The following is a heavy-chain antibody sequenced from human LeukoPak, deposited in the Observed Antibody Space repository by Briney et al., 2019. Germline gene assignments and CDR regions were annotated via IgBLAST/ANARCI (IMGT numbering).Heavy chain of an antibody. CDR2: ISDSGGST. CDR3: AKDPPSGYGWVI. Sequence: GGSLGLSCAASGFTFSTYAMSWVRQAPGKGLEWVSAISDSGGSTYYAGSVKGRFTISRDNSKNTLYLQMSSLRAEDTAVYYCAKDPPSGYGWVIWGQGTMVTVSS. V-gene: IGHV3-23*01. J-gene: IGHJ3*02. D-gene: IGHD5-12*01. CDR1: GFTFSTYA.